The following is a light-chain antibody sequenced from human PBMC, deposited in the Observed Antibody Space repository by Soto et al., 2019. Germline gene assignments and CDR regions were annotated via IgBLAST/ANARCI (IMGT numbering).Light chain of an antibody. CDR2: AAS. V-gene: IGKV3-20*01. CDR3: QQYGDSFT. Sequence: EIVLTQSPGTLSLSPGERATLSSRASQSVSSSYLAWCQQKPGQAPRLLIYAASSRATGIPDRFSGSGSGTDFTLTISRLEPEDFAVYYCQQYGDSFTFGGGTKVEIK. CDR1: QSVSSSY. J-gene: IGKJ4*01.